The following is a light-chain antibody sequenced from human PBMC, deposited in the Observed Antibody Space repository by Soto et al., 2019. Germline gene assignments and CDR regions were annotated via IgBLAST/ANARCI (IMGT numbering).Light chain of an antibody. CDR2: QVS. V-gene: IGKV2-24*01. CDR3: IQFSHFPRT. CDR1: QSLVYSDGNTS. J-gene: IGKJ1*01. Sequence: VLTQTPLSSPVTLGQPASISCRSSQSLVYSDGNTSLSWLQQRPGQPQRLLIFQVSNRYSGVPDTFSGSGAGTDFTLKISSVEAEDVGVYSCIQFSHFPRTFGQGTKVESK.